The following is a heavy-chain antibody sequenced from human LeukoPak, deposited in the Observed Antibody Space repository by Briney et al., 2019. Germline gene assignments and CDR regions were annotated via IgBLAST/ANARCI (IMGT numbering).Heavy chain of an antibody. Sequence: GGSLRLSCAASGFSFIDYYMTWIRRAPGKGLEWLSYISSSSSYTNYADSVKGRFTISRDNTKNSLYLQMNSLRAEDTAVYYCARAGEGLLAYSFDIWGQGTMVTVSS. CDR2: ISSSSSYT. CDR3: ARAGEGLLAYSFDI. CDR1: GFSFIDYY. V-gene: IGHV3-11*05. J-gene: IGHJ3*02. D-gene: IGHD1-26*01.